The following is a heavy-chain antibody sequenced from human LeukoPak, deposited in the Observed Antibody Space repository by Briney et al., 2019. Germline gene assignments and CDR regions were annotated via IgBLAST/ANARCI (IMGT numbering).Heavy chain of an antibody. J-gene: IGHJ5*02. V-gene: IGHV4-34*01. Sequence: SETLSLTCAVYGGSLSGYYWSWIRQPPGKGLEWIGEINHSGSTNYNPSLKSRVTISVDTSKNQFSLTLTSVTAADTAVYYCARHWDIVPTWGRWFGPWGQGTLVTVS. CDR1: GGSLSGYY. CDR3: ARHWDIVPTWGRWFGP. D-gene: IGHD5-12*01. CDR2: INHSGST.